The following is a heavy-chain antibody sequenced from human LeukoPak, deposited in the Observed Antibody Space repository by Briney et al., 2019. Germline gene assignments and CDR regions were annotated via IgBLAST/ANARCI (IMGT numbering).Heavy chain of an antibody. V-gene: IGHV4-59*08. CDR3: ARHRDYGTGWYGFDY. Sequence: SETLSLTCTVSGGSISSYYWSWIRQPPGKGLEWIGYIYYSGSSNYNPSLKSRVTISVDTSKNQFSLRLSSVTAADTAVYYCARHRDYGTGWYGFDYWGQGSLVTVSS. CDR1: GGSISSYY. CDR2: IYYSGSS. D-gene: IGHD6-19*01. J-gene: IGHJ4*02.